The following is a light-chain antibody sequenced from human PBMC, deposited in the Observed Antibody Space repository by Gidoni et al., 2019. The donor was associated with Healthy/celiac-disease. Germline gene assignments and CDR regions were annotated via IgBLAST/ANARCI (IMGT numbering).Light chain of an antibody. Sequence: QSVLPPPPSASGTPGHRVTISCSGSSSNIGSNTVNWYQQLPGTAPKLLIYSNNQRPSGVPDRFSGSKSGTSASLAISGLQSEDEADYYCAAWDDSLNGVVFGGGTKLTVL. CDR2: SNN. J-gene: IGLJ2*01. CDR3: AAWDDSLNGVV. CDR1: SSNIGSNT. V-gene: IGLV1-44*01.